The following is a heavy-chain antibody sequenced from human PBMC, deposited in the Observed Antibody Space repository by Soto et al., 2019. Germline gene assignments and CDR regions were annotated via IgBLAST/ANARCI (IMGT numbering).Heavy chain of an antibody. CDR1: GFTFSSYW. Sequence: EVQLVESGGGLVQPGGSLRLSCAASGFTFSSYWMHWVRQAPGKGLVWVSRINSDVSSTSYADSVKGRFTISRDKAKNTLYLQMNSLRAEATAVYYCVTTSPVVEAATRETYWGQGTLVTVSS. D-gene: IGHD2-15*01. CDR2: INSDVSST. J-gene: IGHJ4*02. CDR3: VTTSPVVEAATRETY. V-gene: IGHV3-74*01.